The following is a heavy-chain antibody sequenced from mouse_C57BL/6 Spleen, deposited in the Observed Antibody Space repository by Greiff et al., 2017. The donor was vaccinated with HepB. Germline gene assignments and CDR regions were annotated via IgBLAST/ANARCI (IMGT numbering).Heavy chain of an antibody. CDR2: IYPGSGST. D-gene: IGHD2-4*01. Sequence: QVQLQQPGAELVKPGASVKMSCKASGYTFTSYWITWVKQRPGQGLEWIGDIYPGSGSTNYNEKFKSKATLTVDTSSSTAYMQLSSLTSEDSAVYYCAREGKSYDYDSYWGQGTLVTVSA. CDR1: GYTFTSYW. V-gene: IGHV1-55*01. CDR3: AREGKSYDYDSY. J-gene: IGHJ3*01.